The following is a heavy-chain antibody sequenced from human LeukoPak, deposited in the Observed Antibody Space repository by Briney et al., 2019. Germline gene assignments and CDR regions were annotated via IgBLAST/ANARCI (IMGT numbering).Heavy chain of an antibody. V-gene: IGHV4-39*07. CDR3: ARDFRYGDYFFDD. D-gene: IGHD4-17*01. Sequence: SETLSLTCAVSGGSISSNSYYWGWIRQPPGKGLEWIGSIYYSGSTYYNPSLKSRVTISVETSKNQFSLKLSSVTAADTAVYYCARDFRYGDYFFDDWGQGTLVTVSS. CDR2: IYYSGST. CDR1: GGSISSNSYY. J-gene: IGHJ4*02.